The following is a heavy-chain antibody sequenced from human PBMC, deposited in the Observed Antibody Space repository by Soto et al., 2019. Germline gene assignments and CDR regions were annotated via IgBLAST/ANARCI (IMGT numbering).Heavy chain of an antibody. D-gene: IGHD3-10*01. CDR1: GAPISSGGFY. V-gene: IGHV4-31*03. Sequence: QVRLQESGPGLVRPSQTLSLTCNVSGAPISSGGFYWSWIRQHPGKGPEWIGYIYNSGTTFYNPPLGSRVTMSLDAAKNHFSLELRSVTVADTAVYYCAREPISTPRGVTQVDPWGQGTQVTVSS. CDR2: IYNSGTT. CDR3: AREPISTPRGVTQVDP. J-gene: IGHJ5*02.